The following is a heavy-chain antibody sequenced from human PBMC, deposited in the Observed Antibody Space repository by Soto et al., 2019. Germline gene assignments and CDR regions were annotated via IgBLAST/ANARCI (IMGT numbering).Heavy chain of an antibody. Sequence: EVQLVESGGGLVKPGGSLRLSCAASGFIFSGHSMNRVRQAPGKGLEWVSSISSRSSYINYADSVKGRFTISRDDAKNSLYLQMNSLRAEDTALYYCTRDQGSASSWDLDYWGQGTLVTVSS. CDR3: TRDQGSASSWDLDY. CDR2: ISSRSSYI. D-gene: IGHD6-6*01. J-gene: IGHJ4*02. CDR1: GFIFSGHS. V-gene: IGHV3-21*01.